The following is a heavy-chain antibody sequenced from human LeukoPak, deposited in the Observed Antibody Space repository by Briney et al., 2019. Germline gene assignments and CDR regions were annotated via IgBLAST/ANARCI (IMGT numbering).Heavy chain of an antibody. CDR2: IYSGGNT. D-gene: IGHD3-3*01. J-gene: IGHJ4*02. CDR3: ARLREIPVFGVVTKSTSYFDY. CDR1: GFTVSINS. Sequence: GGSLRLSCTVSGFTVSINSMSWVRQAPGKGLEWVSFIYSGGNTHYSDSVKGRFTISRDNSKNTLYLQMSSLRAEDTAVYYCARLREIPVFGVVTKSTSYFDYWGQGTLVTVSS. V-gene: IGHV3-66*01.